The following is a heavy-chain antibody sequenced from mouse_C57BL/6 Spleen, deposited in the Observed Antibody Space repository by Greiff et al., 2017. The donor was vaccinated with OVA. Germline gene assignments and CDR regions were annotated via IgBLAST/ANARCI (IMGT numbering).Heavy chain of an antibody. D-gene: IGHD2-4*01. J-gene: IGHJ1*03. CDR1: GYTFTDYY. CDR3: ARYDYLWYFDV. Sequence: EVQLQQSGPELVKPGASVKISCKASGYTFTDYYMNWVKQSHGKSLEWIGDINPNNGGTSYNQKFKGKATLTVDKSSSTAYMELRSLTSEDSAVYYCARYDYLWYFDVWGTGTTVTVSS. CDR2: INPNNGGT. V-gene: IGHV1-26*01.